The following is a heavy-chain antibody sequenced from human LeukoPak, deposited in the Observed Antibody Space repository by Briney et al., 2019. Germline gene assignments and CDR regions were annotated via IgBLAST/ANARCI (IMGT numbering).Heavy chain of an antibody. CDR1: GITVSSKY. CDR3: ARDGGAGWYFDL. CDR2: MQSGGST. V-gene: IGHV3-53*01. Sequence: PGGSLRLSCAASGITVSSKYMSWVRQAPGKGLEWVSVMQSGGSTYYADSVKGRFTISRDNSKNTLYLQKNSLRVEDTAVYYCARDGGAGWYFDLWGRGTLVTVSS. D-gene: IGHD3-16*01. J-gene: IGHJ2*01.